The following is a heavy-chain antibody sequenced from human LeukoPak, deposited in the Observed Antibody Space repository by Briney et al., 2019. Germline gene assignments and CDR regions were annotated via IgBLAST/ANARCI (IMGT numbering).Heavy chain of an antibody. V-gene: IGHV3-23*01. J-gene: IGHJ4*02. CDR1: GFTFSSYA. CDR2: ISGSGDST. CDR3: AKYVSPYGSGSYRGYYFDY. D-gene: IGHD3-10*01. Sequence: GGSLRLSCAASGFTFSSYAMSWVRQAPGKGLEWVSAISGSGDSTYYGDSVKGRFTIFRDNSKNTLYLQMNSLRAEDTAVYYCAKYVSPYGSGSYRGYYFDYWGQGTLVTVSS.